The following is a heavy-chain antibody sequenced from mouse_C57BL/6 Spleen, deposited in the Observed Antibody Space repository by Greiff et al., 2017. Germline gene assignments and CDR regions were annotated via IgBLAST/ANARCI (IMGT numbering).Heavy chain of an antibody. V-gene: IGHV1-52*01. CDR1: GYTFTSYW. D-gene: IGHD2-4*01. CDR3: AKGDYGAMDY. Sequence: QVQLQQPGAELVRPGSSVKLSCKASGYTFTSYWMHWVKQRPIQGLEWIGNIDPSDSETNYNQKFKDKATLTVDKSSSTAYMQLSSLTSEDSAVYYCAKGDYGAMDYWGQGTSVTVSS. CDR2: IDPSDSET. J-gene: IGHJ4*01.